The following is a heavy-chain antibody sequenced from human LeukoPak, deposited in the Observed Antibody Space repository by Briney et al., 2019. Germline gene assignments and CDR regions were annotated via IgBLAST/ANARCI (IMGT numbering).Heavy chain of an antibody. CDR3: ARDHCSSTSCHDVVDY. CDR2: IWYDGSNK. CDR1: GFTFSSYG. D-gene: IGHD2-2*01. V-gene: IGHV3-33*01. Sequence: PGRSLRLSCAASGFTFSSYGMHWVRQAPGKGLEWVAVIWYDGSNKYYADSVKGRFTISRDNSKNTLYLQMNSLRAEDTAVYYCARDHCSSTSCHDVVDYWGQGTLVTVSS. J-gene: IGHJ4*02.